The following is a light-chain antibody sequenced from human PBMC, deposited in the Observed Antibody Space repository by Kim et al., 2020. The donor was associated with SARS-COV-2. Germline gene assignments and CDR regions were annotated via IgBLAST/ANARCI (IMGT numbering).Light chain of an antibody. CDR2: AAS. V-gene: IGKV1-27*01. CDR1: QDIANS. Sequence: IQLTQSPSSLSASIGDRVTITCRASQDIANSLAWYQQKPGKVPQVLIYAASTLQSGVPSRFSGSGSGTEFTLTIDSLQTEDVATYYCQKYNSAPWTFGPGTKVDIK. CDR3: QKYNSAPWT. J-gene: IGKJ1*01.